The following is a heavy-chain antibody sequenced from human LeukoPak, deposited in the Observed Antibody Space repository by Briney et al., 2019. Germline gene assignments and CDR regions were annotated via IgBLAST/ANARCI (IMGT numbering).Heavy chain of an antibody. J-gene: IGHJ4*02. CDR2: TYYSGST. Sequence: SETLSLTCTVSGGSISSYYWSWIRQPPGKGLEWIGYTYYSGSTNYNPSLKSRVTISVDTSKNQFSLKLSSVTAVDTAVYYCAGSSSWYGVNFDYWGQGTLVTVSS. CDR1: GGSISSYY. V-gene: IGHV4-59*01. CDR3: AGSSSWYGVNFDY. D-gene: IGHD6-13*01.